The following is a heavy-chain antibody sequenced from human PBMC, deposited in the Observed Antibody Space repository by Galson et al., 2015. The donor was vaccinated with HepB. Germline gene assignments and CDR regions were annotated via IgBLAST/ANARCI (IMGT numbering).Heavy chain of an antibody. CDR2: IIPIFGTA. CDR1: GVTFSTYA. V-gene: IGHV1-69*13. J-gene: IGHJ4*02. Sequence: SVKVSCKASGVTFSTYAINWVRQAPGQGLEWMGGIIPIFGTANFAQHYQGRVTITADESTSTVYMEVRSLRSEDSAVYYCARGGPGGGYWGQGTLVTVPS. D-gene: IGHD3-16*01. CDR3: ARGGPGGGY.